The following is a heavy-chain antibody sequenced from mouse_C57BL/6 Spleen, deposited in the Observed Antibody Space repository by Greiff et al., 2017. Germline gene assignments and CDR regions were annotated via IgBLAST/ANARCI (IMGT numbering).Heavy chain of an antibody. CDR2: IDPSDSYT. CDR3: ARKIHYYGSSYVDWYFDV. Sequence: QVQLQQPGAELVKPGASVKLSCKASGYTFTSYWMQWVKQRPGQGLEWIGEIDPSDSYTNYNQKFKGKATLTVDTSSSTAYMQLSSLTSEDSAVYYCARKIHYYGSSYVDWYFDVWGTGTTVTVSS. CDR1: GYTFTSYW. V-gene: IGHV1-50*01. J-gene: IGHJ1*03. D-gene: IGHD1-1*01.